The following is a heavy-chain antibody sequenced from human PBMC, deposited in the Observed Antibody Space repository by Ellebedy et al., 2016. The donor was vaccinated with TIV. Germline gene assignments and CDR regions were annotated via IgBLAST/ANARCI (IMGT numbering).Heavy chain of an antibody. D-gene: IGHD3-10*01. CDR2: IDPAGSDT. CDR1: GYGSSTYW. Sequence: GESLKISCTVSGYGSSTYWIAWVRHMPGKGQEWMGVIDPAGSDTRYIPSFQGQVTISADKSISTAYLQWSGLKASDSAMYFCASQKTGGHNYFDSWGQGTLVTVSS. CDR3: ASQKTGGHNYFDS. V-gene: IGHV5-51*01. J-gene: IGHJ4*02.